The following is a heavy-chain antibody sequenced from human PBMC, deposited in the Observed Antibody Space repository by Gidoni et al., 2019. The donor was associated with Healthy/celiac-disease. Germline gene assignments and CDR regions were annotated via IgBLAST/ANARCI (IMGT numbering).Heavy chain of an antibody. Sequence: QITLKESGPTLVKPTQTLTLTCPFSGFSHSTSGVGVGWIRQPPGKALEWLALIYWDDDKRYSPSLKSRLTITKDTSKNQVVLTMTNMDPVDTATYYCAHSGDYYGSGSYYKVEFDYWGQGTLVTVSS. CDR2: IYWDDDK. CDR1: GFSHSTSGVG. V-gene: IGHV2-5*02. CDR3: AHSGDYYGSGSYYKVEFDY. J-gene: IGHJ4*02. D-gene: IGHD3-10*01.